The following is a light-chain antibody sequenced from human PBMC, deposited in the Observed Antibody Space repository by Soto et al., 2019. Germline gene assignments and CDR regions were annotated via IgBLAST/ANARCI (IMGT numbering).Light chain of an antibody. V-gene: IGKV1-5*03. Sequence: DIQMTQSPSTLSASVGDRVTIDCRASHNINNLLAWYQQKPGEAPKLLIFRASNLYSGVPPRFSGSGSGTQFALPVNGLQPDDFPAFDCQQYKNYEWTFGQATKVEVK. J-gene: IGKJ1*01. CDR2: RAS. CDR1: HNINNL. CDR3: QQYKNYEWT.